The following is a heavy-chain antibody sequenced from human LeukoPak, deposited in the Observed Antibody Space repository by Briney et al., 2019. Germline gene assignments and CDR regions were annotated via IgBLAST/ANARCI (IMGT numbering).Heavy chain of an antibody. CDR1: GFTFSSYA. CDR2: ISYDGSNK. Sequence: PGGSLRLSCAASGFTFSSYAMHWVRQAPGKGLEWVAVISYDGSNKYYAASVKGRFTISRDNSKNTLYLQMNSLRAEDTAVYYCAREDGRDGYKPRGYFDYWGQGTLVTVSS. D-gene: IGHD5-24*01. V-gene: IGHV3-30-3*01. J-gene: IGHJ4*02. CDR3: AREDGRDGYKPRGYFDY.